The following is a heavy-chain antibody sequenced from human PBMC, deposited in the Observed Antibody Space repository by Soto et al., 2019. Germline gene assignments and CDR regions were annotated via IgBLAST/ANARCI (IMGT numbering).Heavy chain of an antibody. J-gene: IGHJ2*01. CDR2: IYYSGST. V-gene: IGHV4-59*01. D-gene: IGHD3-22*01. CDR3: AGDNHYYDSSGNPHRYFDL. Sequence: QVQLQESGPGLVKPSETLSLTCTVSGGSISSYYWSWIRQPPGKGLEWIGYIYYSGSTNYNPSLKSRVTISVDTSKNRFSVKLSCVTAADTAVYYCAGDNHYYDSSGNPHRYFDLWGRGTLVTVSS. CDR1: GGSISSYY.